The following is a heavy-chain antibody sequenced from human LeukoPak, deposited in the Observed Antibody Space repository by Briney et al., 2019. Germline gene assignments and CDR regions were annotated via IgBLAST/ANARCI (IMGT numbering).Heavy chain of an antibody. D-gene: IGHD6-13*01. J-gene: IGHJ3*02. V-gene: IGHV1-24*01. CDR1: GYTLTELS. CDR3: ATGLPSSSWSLDAFDI. Sequence: GASVKVSCXVSGYTLTELSMHWVRQAPGKGLEWMGGFDPEDGETIYAQKFQGGVTMTEDTSTDTAYMELSSLRSEDTAVYYCATGLPSSSWSLDAFDIWGQGTMVTVSS. CDR2: FDPEDGET.